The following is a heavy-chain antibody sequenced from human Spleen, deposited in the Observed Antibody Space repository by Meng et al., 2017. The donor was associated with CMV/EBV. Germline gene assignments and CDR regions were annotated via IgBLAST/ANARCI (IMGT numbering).Heavy chain of an antibody. V-gene: IGHV5-51*01. CDR3: ARSAHYYGSGSYYKDY. CDR1: GYSFSSYW. CDR2: IYPGDSDT. D-gene: IGHD3-10*01. J-gene: IGHJ4*02. Sequence: GESLKISCQVSGYSFSSYWIGWVRQVPGKGLEWMGIIYPGDSDTRYSPSFQGQVTISADKSISTAYLQWSSLKASDTAMYYCARSAHYYGSGSYYKDYWGQGTLVTVSS.